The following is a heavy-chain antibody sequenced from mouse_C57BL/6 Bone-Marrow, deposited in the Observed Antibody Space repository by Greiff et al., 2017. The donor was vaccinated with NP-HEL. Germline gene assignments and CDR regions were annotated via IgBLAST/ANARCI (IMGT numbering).Heavy chain of an antibody. V-gene: IGHV1-72*01. CDR3: AKGIYDYDGAWFAY. D-gene: IGHD2-4*01. CDR1: GYTFTSYW. Sequence: QVQLKQPGAELVKPGASVKLSCKASGYTFTSYWMHWVKQRPGRGLEWIGRIDPNSGGTKYNEKFKSKATLTVDKPSSTAYMQLSSLTSEDSAVYYCAKGIYDYDGAWFAYWGQGTLVTVSA. CDR2: IDPNSGGT. J-gene: IGHJ3*01.